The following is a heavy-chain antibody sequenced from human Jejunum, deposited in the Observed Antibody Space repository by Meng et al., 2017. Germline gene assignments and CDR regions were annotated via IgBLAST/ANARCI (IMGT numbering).Heavy chain of an antibody. CDR3: ARVQMVRLFDS. V-gene: IGHV4-34*01. J-gene: IGHJ4*02. D-gene: IGHD5-18*01. CDR2: INHNGDT. CDR1: GWSFSAYY. Sequence: QAQLQQWCAGLLKPSATLSLTCAVYGWSFSAYYWSWIRQPPGKGLEWIGEINHNGDTNYNPSLKSRVTISVDTPKNQFSLRLTSVTAADTAIYYCARVQMVRLFDSWGQGALVTVSS.